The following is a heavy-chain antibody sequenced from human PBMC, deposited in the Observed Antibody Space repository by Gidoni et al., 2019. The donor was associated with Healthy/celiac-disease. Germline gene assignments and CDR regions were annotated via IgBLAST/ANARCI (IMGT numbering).Heavy chain of an antibody. Sequence: EVQLVESGEGLVKPGGSLHLSGAASGFPFVRYSRTWFRQAPGKGLEWVSSISSSSSYIYYADSVKGRFTISRDNAKNSLYLQMNSLRAEDTAVYYCARDQDCSSTSYYTYYYYGMDVWGQGTTVTVSS. J-gene: IGHJ6*02. V-gene: IGHV3-21*01. CDR2: ISSSSSYI. D-gene: IGHD2-2*02. CDR3: ARDQDCSSTSYYTYYYYGMDV. CDR1: GFPFVRYS.